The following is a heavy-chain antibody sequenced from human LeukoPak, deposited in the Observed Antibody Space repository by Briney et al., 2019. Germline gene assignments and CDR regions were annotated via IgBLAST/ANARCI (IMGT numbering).Heavy chain of an antibody. Sequence: GESLKISCKGSGYTFTTYWIGWVRQLSGKGLEWMGIIYPGDSDTRYSPSFQGQVTISADKSISTAYLQWGSLKASDTAMYYCARIPKGYYGSGSHFDYWGQGTLVTVSS. J-gene: IGHJ4*02. CDR2: IYPGDSDT. D-gene: IGHD3-10*01. CDR3: ARIPKGYYGSGSHFDY. V-gene: IGHV5-51*01. CDR1: GYTFTTYW.